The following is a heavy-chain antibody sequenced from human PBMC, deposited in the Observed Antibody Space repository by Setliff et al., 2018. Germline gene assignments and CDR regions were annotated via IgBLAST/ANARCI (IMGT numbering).Heavy chain of an antibody. Sequence: PGGSLRLSCAASGFTFSRYWMSWVRQAPGKGLEWVANIKQDGSEKYYVDSVKGRFTISRDNAKNSLYLLMNSLRAEDTAVYYCAKDLASWSPDRWGLGTLVTVSS. J-gene: IGHJ4*02. CDR1: GFTFSRYW. V-gene: IGHV3-7*03. CDR2: IKQDGSEK. D-gene: IGHD3-3*01. CDR3: AKDLASWSPDR.